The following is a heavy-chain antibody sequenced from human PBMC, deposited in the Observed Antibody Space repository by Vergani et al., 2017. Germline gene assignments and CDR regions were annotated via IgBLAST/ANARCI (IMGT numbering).Heavy chain of an antibody. V-gene: IGHV3-7*03. Sequence: EVQLLESGGGLVQPGGSLRLSCAASGFTFSSYWMSWVRPAPGKGLEWVANIKQDGSEKYYVDSVKGRFTISRDNAKNSLYLQMNSLRAEDTAVYYCARDSSSSWGPVGYWGQGTLVTVSS. J-gene: IGHJ4*02. CDR1: GFTFSSYW. D-gene: IGHD6-13*01. CDR2: IKQDGSEK. CDR3: ARDSSSSWGPVGY.